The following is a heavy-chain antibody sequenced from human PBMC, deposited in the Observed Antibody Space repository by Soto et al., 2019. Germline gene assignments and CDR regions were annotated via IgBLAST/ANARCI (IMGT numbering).Heavy chain of an antibody. V-gene: IGHV4-30-4*01. CDR3: ASSPSYYDFWSGPPSI. D-gene: IGHD3-3*01. J-gene: IGHJ6*02. CDR1: GGSISSGDYY. CDR2: IYYSGST. Sequence: QVQLQESGPGLVKPSQTLSLTCTVSGGSISSGDYYWSWIRQPPGKGLEWIGYIYYSGSTYYNPSLKSRVTISVDTSKNQFSLKLSSVTAADTAVYYCASSPSYYDFWSGPPSIWGQGTTVTVSS.